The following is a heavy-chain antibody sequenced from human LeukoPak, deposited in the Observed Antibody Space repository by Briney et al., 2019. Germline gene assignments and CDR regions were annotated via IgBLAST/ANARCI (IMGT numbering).Heavy chain of an antibody. J-gene: IGHJ4*02. V-gene: IGHV3-49*03. CDR1: GFTFGYFG. D-gene: IGHD2-8*02. CDR3: SRSRRVLCTGACYSFDY. CDR2: IRSKGYGGAT. Sequence: PGGALELSCSSSGFTFGYFGISWFRPAPGKGPGLVGFIRSKGYGGATEYAASVKGRFIISRDDSKSIAYLQMNSLETEDTAVYYCSRSRRVLCTGACYSFDYWGQGTLVTVSS.